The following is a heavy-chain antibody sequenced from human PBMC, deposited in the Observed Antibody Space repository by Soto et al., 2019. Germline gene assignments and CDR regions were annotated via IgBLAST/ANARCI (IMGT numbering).Heavy chain of an antibody. Sequence: GGSLRLSCAASGFTFSSYGMHWVRQAPGKGLEWVTVIWYDGSNKYYADSVKGRFTISRDNSKNTLYLQMNSLRAEDTAVYYCARSGQSFMDYDFWSGYSPNFHYWGQGTLVTVSS. D-gene: IGHD3-3*01. CDR3: ARSGQSFMDYDFWSGYSPNFHY. CDR2: IWYDGSNK. J-gene: IGHJ4*02. V-gene: IGHV3-33*01. CDR1: GFTFSSYG.